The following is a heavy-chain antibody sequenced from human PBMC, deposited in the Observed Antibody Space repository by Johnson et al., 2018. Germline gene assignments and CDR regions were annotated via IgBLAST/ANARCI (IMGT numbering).Heavy chain of an antibody. CDR3: AKDGVNGSGWSYYYYYMDV. CDR1: GFTFSSYG. V-gene: IGHV3-30*18. D-gene: IGHD6-19*01. CDR2: ISYDGSNK. J-gene: IGHJ6*03. Sequence: QVQLVQSGGGVVQXGRSXRLXCAASGFTFSSYGMHWVRQAPGKGLEWVAVISYDGSNKYYADSVKGRFTISRDNSKNTLYLQRNSLRAEDTAVYYWAKDGVNGSGWSYYYYYMDVWGKGTTVTVSS.